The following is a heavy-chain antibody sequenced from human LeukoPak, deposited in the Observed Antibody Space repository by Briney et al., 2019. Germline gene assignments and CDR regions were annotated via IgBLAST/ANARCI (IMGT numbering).Heavy chain of an antibody. CDR2: ISDSGSTI. D-gene: IGHD3-10*01. CDR3: AREMEGDYGSGTFFDL. Sequence: GGSLRLSCAASEFVFSDYYMSWIRQAPGKGLEWVSYISDSGSTIYYTDSVKGRFTISRDNVKNSLYLQMNGLRAEDTAVYYCAREMEGDYGSGTFFDLWGQGNMVTVSS. V-gene: IGHV3-11*01. J-gene: IGHJ4*02. CDR1: EFVFSDYY.